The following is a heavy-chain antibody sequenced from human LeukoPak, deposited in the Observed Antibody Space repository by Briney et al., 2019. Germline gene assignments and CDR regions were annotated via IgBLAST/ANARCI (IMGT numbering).Heavy chain of an antibody. CDR3: ARDHVKLTSSFRLFDAFDV. J-gene: IGHJ3*01. CDR2: INTNTENP. V-gene: IGHV7-4-1*02. Sequence: ASVKDSCKACVYTFTSYAMNWVRPAPGQGLEWMGWINTNTENPTYAQGFTGRFVFSLETSVSTAYLQISSLKAEDTAVYYCARDHVKLTSSFRLFDAFDVWGQGTLVTVSS. D-gene: IGHD2-2*01. CDR1: VYTFTSYA.